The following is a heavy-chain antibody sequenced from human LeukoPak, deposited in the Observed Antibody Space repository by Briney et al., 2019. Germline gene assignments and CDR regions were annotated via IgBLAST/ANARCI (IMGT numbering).Heavy chain of an antibody. CDR3: VRDGGFVPDY. Sequence: EASVKVSCKASGYTFTSYYIHWVRQAPGQGLEWMGWINPNSGGTNYAQKFQGRVTMTRDTSLSTAYMELSRLRYDDTAVYYCVRDGGFVPDYWGQGTLVTVSS. CDR1: GYTFTSYY. CDR2: INPNSGGT. V-gene: IGHV1-2*02. D-gene: IGHD3-16*01. J-gene: IGHJ4*02.